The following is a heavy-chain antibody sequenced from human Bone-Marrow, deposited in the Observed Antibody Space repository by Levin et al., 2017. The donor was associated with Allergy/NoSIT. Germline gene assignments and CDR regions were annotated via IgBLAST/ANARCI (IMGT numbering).Heavy chain of an antibody. J-gene: IGHJ4*02. D-gene: IGHD3-10*01. CDR3: ARAPTLSASSGGVFDH. Sequence: RSGGSLRLSCVASGFDFSHHAMHWVRQAPGKGLQWVAAISYDGSHKYYADSVRGRFAISRDNSEDTLYLQMTSLTSDTSVYYCARAPTLSASSGGVFDHWGQGTLVTVSS. CDR2: ISYDGSHK. V-gene: IGHV3-30*09. CDR1: GFDFSHHA.